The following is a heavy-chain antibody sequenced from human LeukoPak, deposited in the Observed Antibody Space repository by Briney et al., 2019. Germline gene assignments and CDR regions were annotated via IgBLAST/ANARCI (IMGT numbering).Heavy chain of an antibody. CDR1: GGSFSGYY. D-gene: IGHD4-17*01. CDR2: INHSGST. V-gene: IGHV4-34*01. CDR3: ARPTTVTTHYFQH. Sequence: SETLSLTCAVYGGSFSGYYWSWIREPPGKGLEWIGEINHSGSTNYNPSLKSRVTISVDTSKNQFSLKLSSVTAADTAVYYCARPTTVTTHYFQHWGQGTLVTVSS. J-gene: IGHJ1*01.